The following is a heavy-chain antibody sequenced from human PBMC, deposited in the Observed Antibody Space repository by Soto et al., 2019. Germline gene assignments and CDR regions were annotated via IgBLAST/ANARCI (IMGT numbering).Heavy chain of an antibody. CDR1: GYTFTGYY. CDR3: ARGEGTMVRGVITSIHFDY. CDR2: INPNSVGT. V-gene: IGHV1-2*04. J-gene: IGHJ4*02. Sequence: QVQLVQSGAEVKKPGASVKVSCKASGYTFTGYYMHWVRQAPGQGLEWMGWINPNSVGTNYAQKFQGWVTMTRDTSISTAYRELRRLRSDDKAVYYCARGEGTMVRGVITSIHFDYWGQGTLVTVSS. D-gene: IGHD3-10*01.